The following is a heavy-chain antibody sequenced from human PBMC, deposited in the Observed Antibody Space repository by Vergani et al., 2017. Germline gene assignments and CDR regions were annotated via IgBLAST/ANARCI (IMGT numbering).Heavy chain of an antibody. CDR1: GGSFSGYY. Sequence: QVQLQQWGAGLLKPSETLSLTCAVYGGSFSGYYWSWIRQPPGKGLEWIGEINHSGSTNYNPSLKSRVTISVDTSKNQFSLKLSSVTAADTAVYYCAREDDYVWGSYRTAFDYWGQGTLVTVSS. CDR3: AREDDYVWGSYRTAFDY. D-gene: IGHD3-16*02. CDR2: INHSGST. J-gene: IGHJ4*02. V-gene: IGHV4-34*01.